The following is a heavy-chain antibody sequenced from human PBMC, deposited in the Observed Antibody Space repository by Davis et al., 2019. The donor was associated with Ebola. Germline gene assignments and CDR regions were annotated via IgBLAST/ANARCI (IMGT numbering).Heavy chain of an antibody. Sequence: PGSLLKLSCVASGFSFSSYGMYWVRQAPGKGLEWVAFVRLDGSDEDYRDSVKGRFTISRDNPKNIVYLQMNSLRAEDTAVYYCARGNGFCSSTSCSDDFDIWGQGTMVTVSS. CDR3: ARGNGFCSSTSCSDDFDI. CDR1: GFSFSSYG. D-gene: IGHD2-2*01. V-gene: IGHV3-33*07. J-gene: IGHJ3*02. CDR2: VRLDGSDE.